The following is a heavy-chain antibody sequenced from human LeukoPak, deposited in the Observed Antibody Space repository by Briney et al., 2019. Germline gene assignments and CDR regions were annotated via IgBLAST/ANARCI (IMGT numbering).Heavy chain of an antibody. CDR3: ARRLDSSGWYNY. CDR2: INHSGSI. CDR1: GGSFSGYY. J-gene: IGHJ4*02. V-gene: IGHV4-34*01. Sequence: SETLSLTCAVYGGSFSGYYWSWIRQPPGKGLEWIGEINHSGSINYNPSLKSRVTISVDTSKNQFSLKLSSVTAADTAVYYCARRLDSSGWYNYWGQGTLVTVSS. D-gene: IGHD6-19*01.